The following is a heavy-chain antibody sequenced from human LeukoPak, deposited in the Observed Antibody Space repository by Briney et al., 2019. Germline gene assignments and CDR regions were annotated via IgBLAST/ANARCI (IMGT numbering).Heavy chain of an antibody. D-gene: IGHD3-10*01. CDR3: AKEQASSGYFDY. V-gene: IGHV3-23*01. J-gene: IGHJ4*02. CDR2: ISGNGGRT. Sequence: GGSLRLSCAASGFTFNNYAMSWVRQAPGKGLEWVAAISGNGGRTYYRDSVKGRFTISRDNPKNTLYLLMNSLSAEDTALYYCAKEQASSGYFDYWGQGTLVTVSS. CDR1: GFTFNNYA.